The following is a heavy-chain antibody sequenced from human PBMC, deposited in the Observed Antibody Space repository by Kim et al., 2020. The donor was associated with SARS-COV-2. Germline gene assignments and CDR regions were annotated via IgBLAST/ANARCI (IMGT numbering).Heavy chain of an antibody. CDR3: ASSSEGVFLGGSSSSWYSDY. Sequence: SVKVSCKASGGTFSSYAISWVRQAPGQGLEWMGGIIPIFGTANYAQKFQGRVTITADESTSTAYMELSSLRSEDTAVYYCASSSEGVFLGGSSSSWYSDYWGQGTLVTVSS. CDR2: IIPIFGTA. CDR1: GGTFSSYA. D-gene: IGHD6-13*01. V-gene: IGHV1-69*13. J-gene: IGHJ4*02.